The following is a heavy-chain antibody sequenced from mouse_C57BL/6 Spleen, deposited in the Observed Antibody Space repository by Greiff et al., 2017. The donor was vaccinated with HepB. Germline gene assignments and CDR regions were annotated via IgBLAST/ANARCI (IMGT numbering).Heavy chain of an antibody. D-gene: IGHD1-1*01. CDR1: GYTFTSYG. Sequence: VKLVESGAELARPGASVKLSCKASGYTFTSYGISWVKQRTGQGLEWIGEIYPRSGNTYYNEKFKGKATLTADKSSSTAYMELRSLTSEDSAVYFCARFGSGYFDVWGTGTTVTVSS. J-gene: IGHJ1*03. V-gene: IGHV1-81*01. CDR3: ARFGSGYFDV. CDR2: IYPRSGNT.